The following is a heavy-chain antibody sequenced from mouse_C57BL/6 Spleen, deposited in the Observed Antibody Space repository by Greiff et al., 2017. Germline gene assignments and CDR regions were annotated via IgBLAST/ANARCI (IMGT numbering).Heavy chain of an antibody. V-gene: IGHV1-22*01. CDR1: GYTFTDYN. CDR3: ARWIYYYGSSYNYYAMDY. D-gene: IGHD1-1*01. J-gene: IGHJ4*01. Sequence: EVQLQQSGPELVKPGASVKMSCKASGYTFTDYNMHWVKQSHGKSLEWIGYINPNNGGTSYNQKFKGKATLTVNKSSSTAYMELRSLTSEDSAVYYCARWIYYYGSSYNYYAMDYWGQGTSVTVSS. CDR2: INPNNGGT.